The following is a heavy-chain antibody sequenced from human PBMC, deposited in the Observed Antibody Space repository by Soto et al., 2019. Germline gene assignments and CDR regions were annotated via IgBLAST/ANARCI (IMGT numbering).Heavy chain of an antibody. D-gene: IGHD1-1*01. CDR2: ITPNSGGT. CDR1: GYTFTGYY. V-gene: IGHV1-2*02. Sequence: ASVKVSCKASGYTFTGYYIHWVRQAPVRVLEWMAWITPNSGGTNYAQKFQGRVTMTRDTSISKAYMELSRLRSDDTAVYYCARKEPNTDPFAIWGQGTMVTVSS. CDR3: ARKEPNTDPFAI. J-gene: IGHJ3*02.